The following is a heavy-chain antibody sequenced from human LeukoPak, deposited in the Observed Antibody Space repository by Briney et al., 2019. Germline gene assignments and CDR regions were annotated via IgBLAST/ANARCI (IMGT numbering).Heavy chain of an antibody. J-gene: IGHJ4*02. CDR2: MNPNSGNT. D-gene: IGHD6-6*01. V-gene: IGHV1-8*03. Sequence: GASVKVSCKASGYTFTSYDINWVRQATGQGLEWMGWMNPNSGNTGYAQKFQGRVTITRNTSISTAYMELSSLRSEDTAVYYCERWGSSSVYYFDYWGQGTLVTVSS. CDR3: ERWGSSSVYYFDY. CDR1: GYTFTSYD.